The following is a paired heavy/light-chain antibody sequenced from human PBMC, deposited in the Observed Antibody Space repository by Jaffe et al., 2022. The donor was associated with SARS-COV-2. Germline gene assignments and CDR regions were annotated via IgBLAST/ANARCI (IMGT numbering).Light chain of an antibody. J-gene: IGKJ4*01. Sequence: EIVLTQSPATLSLSPGERATLSCRASQSVSTYLAWYQQKPGQAPRLLIYDASKRATGIPARFSGSGSGTDFTLTISNLEPEDFAVYYCQQRSNWVLTFGGGTKVEI. CDR3: QQRSNWVLT. V-gene: IGKV3-11*01. CDR1: QSVSTY. CDR2: DAS.
Heavy chain of an antibody. CDR2: VFHRGST. D-gene: IGHD3-22*01. Sequence: QVQLQESGPGLVKPSETLSLTCSVSGGSISKYYWSWIRQPPGKGLEWIGYVFHRGSTNYNPSLRSRVTISLDTSKNQFSLKLSSVTAADTAVYYCAGDYDNNGYYFHYMDVWGKGTTVTVSS. V-gene: IGHV4-59*01. J-gene: IGHJ6*03. CDR1: GGSISKYY. CDR3: AGDYDNNGYYFHYMDV.